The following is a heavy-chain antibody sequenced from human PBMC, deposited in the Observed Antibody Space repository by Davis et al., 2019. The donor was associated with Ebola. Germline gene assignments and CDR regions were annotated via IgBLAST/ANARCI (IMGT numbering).Heavy chain of an antibody. Sequence: GESLKISCAASGFTFSSYGMHWVRQAPGKGLEWVAVISYDGSNKYYADSVKGRFTISRDNSKNTLYLQMNSLRAEDTAVYYCAKAGGSRGFDYWGQGTLVTVSS. D-gene: IGHD3-10*01. V-gene: IGHV3-30*18. CDR1: GFTFSSYG. J-gene: IGHJ4*02. CDR2: ISYDGSNK. CDR3: AKAGGSRGFDY.